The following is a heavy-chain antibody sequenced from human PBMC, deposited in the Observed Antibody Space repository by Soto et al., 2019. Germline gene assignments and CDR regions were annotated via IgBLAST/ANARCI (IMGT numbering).Heavy chain of an antibody. D-gene: IGHD4-4*01. CDR2: ITGNGRNT. Sequence: PGGSLRLSCAASGLTFDNYAMSWVRQTPGKGPQWVAGITGNGRNTYYADSVKGRFTISRDNFNNTVYLQMSSLRVDDTAVYYCAKVPSTHIYYHKGMDVWGQGTTVTVSS. CDR3: AKVPSTHIYYHKGMDV. CDR1: GLTFDNYA. J-gene: IGHJ6*02. V-gene: IGHV3-23*01.